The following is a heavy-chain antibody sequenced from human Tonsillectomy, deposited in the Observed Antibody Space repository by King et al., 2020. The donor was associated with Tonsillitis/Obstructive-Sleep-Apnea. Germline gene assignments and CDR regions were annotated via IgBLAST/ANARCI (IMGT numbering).Heavy chain of an antibody. J-gene: IGHJ3*02. D-gene: IGHD3-3*01. CDR3: ARGRAYYDLQEAFDI. V-gene: IGHV3-21*01. Sequence: VKLVESGGGLVKPGGSLRLSCAASGFTFSSYSMNWVRQAPGKGLEWVSSISSSSSYIYYADSVKGRFTISRDNAKNSLYLQMNSLRAEDTAVYYCARGRAYYDLQEAFDIWGQGTMVTVSS. CDR2: ISSSSSYI. CDR1: GFTFSSYS.